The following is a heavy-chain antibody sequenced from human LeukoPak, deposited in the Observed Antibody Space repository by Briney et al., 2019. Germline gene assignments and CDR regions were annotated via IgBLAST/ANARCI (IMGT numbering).Heavy chain of an antibody. V-gene: IGHV4-4*07. D-gene: IGHD4-23*01. CDR3: ARDPNSAL. J-gene: IGHJ4*02. CDR2: IYTGGTT. CDR1: GGSINNYY. Sequence: SQTLSLTCIVSGGSINNYYWSWIRQPAGKGLEWIGRIYTGGTTNYNPSLKSRVTISVDTSKNQFSLRLSSVIAADTAVYYCARDPNSALWGQGTLVTVSS.